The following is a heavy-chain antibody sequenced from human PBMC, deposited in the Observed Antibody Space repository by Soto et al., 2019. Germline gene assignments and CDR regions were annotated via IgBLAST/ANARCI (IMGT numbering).Heavy chain of an antibody. Sequence: PGESLKIFCKGSGYSFTSYSLGWVRQMPGKGLEWMGIIYPVDSDTRYSPSFQGQITISADKSISTAYLQWSSLKDSDTAMYYCARHGGSYFTTRRYYGMDVWGQGTTVTVS. D-gene: IGHD1-26*01. J-gene: IGHJ6*02. CDR3: ARHGGSYFTTRRYYGMDV. CDR1: GYSFTSYS. CDR2: IYPVDSDT. V-gene: IGHV5-51*01.